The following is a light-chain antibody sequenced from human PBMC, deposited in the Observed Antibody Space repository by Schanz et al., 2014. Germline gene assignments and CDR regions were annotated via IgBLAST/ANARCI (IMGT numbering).Light chain of an antibody. J-gene: IGLJ2*01. CDR1: SSDIGAYNY. Sequence: QSALTQPASVSGSPGQSITISCTGTSSDIGAYNYVSWYQQPPGKAPKLMIYDVSNRPSGVSNRFSGSKSGNTASLTISGLQAEDEADYFCCSYAGSNNLVFGGGTKLTVL. V-gene: IGLV2-14*01. CDR3: CSYAGSNNLV. CDR2: DVS.